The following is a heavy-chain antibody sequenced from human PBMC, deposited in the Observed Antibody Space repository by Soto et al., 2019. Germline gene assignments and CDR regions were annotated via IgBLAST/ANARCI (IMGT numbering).Heavy chain of an antibody. J-gene: IGHJ5*02. V-gene: IGHV4-59*01. CDR3: AKEAGMGGWFDP. CDR2: MYYSGST. CDR1: GASISNYY. D-gene: IGHD1-26*01. Sequence: SETLSLTCSVSGASISNYYWTWIRQSPGKGLEWIGYMYYSGSTNYNPSLKSRVTITIDTSKNQFSLKLRSVTSADTAVYYCAKEAGMGGWFDPWGQGTLVTAPQ.